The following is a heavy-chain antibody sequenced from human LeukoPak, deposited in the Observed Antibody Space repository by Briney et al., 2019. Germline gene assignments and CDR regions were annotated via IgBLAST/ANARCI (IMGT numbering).Heavy chain of an antibody. D-gene: IGHD2-15*01. V-gene: IGHV1-18*01. Sequence: ASVKVSCKASGYTFTSYGISWVRQAPGQGLEWMGWISAYNGNTNYAQKLQGRVTMTTDTSTSTAYMELRGLRSDDTAVYYCARDRCSGGSCYLSFFPRPQYGMDVWGQGTTVTVSS. J-gene: IGHJ6*02. CDR2: ISAYNGNT. CDR3: ARDRCSGGSCYLSFFPRPQYGMDV. CDR1: GYTFTSYG.